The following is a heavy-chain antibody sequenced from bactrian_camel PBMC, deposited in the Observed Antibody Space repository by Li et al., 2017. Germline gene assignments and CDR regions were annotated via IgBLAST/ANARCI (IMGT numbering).Heavy chain of an antibody. CDR1: TPWMNSNVC. V-gene: IGHV3S1*01. CDR3: ANSALYTPRD. Sequence: VQLVESGGGSAQAGGSMRLSCTGTTPWMNSNVCLGWFREAPGKEREGVAAIDSSGGAPYYAPSVKGRFTISRDNAKNTVYLQLNSLKAEDTAMYYCANSALYTPRDWGQGTQVTVS. D-gene: IGHD1*01. CDR2: IDSSGGAP. J-gene: IGHJ4*01.